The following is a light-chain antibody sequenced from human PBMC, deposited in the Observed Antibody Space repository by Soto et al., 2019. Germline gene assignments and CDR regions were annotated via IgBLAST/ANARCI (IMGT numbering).Light chain of an antibody. CDR3: AAWDDNVSGWV. V-gene: IGLV1-47*01. CDR2: RNN. CDR1: SSNIGSNY. Sequence: QSVLTQPPSASGTPGQRVTISCSGSSSNIGSNYVYWYQQLPGTAPKLLIYRNNQRPSGVPDRFSGSKSGTSASLAISGLRSEDEADYYCAAWDDNVSGWVFGGGTKLTVL. J-gene: IGLJ3*02.